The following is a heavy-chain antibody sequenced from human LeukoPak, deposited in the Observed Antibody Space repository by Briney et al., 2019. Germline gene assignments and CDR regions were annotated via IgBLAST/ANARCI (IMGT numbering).Heavy chain of an antibody. V-gene: IGHV4-4*02. CDR1: GGSISRSNW. CDR3: ARDDTMVRGYPY. CDR2: IYHSGST. Sequence: GTLSLTCAVSGGSISRSNWWSWVRQPPGKGLEWIGEIYHSGSTNYNPSLKSRVTISVDKSKNQFSLKLSSVTAADTAVYYCARDDTMVRGYPYWGQGTLVTVSS. J-gene: IGHJ4*02. D-gene: IGHD3-10*01.